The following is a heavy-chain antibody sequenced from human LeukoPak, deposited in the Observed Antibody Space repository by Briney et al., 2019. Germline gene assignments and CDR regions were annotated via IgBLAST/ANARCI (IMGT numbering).Heavy chain of an antibody. CDR3: ARHAFAIGSYGDY. CDR1: GGSISSSSYY. Sequence: PSETLSLTCTVSGGSISSSSYYWGWIRQPPGKGLEWIGSIYYSGSIYYNPSLKSRVTISVDTSKNQFSLKLSSVTAADTAVYYCARHAFAIGSYGDYWGQGTLVTVSS. D-gene: IGHD1-26*01. V-gene: IGHV4-39*01. CDR2: IYYSGSI. J-gene: IGHJ4*02.